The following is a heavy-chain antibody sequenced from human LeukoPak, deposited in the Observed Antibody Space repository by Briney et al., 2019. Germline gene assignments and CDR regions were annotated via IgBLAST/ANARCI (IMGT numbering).Heavy chain of an antibody. Sequence: PSETLSLTCTVSGGSISSSSYYWGWIRKPPGKGVEWFGSIYYSGSIYYNPSLKSRVTLSVDTSKSQFSLKLSSVTAADTAVYYCAILLNGSGWYAKSEYFRHGGWGTPVTVSS. CDR3: AILLNGSGWYAKSEYFRH. CDR2: IYYSGSI. D-gene: IGHD6-19*01. V-gene: IGHV4-39*01. J-gene: IGHJ1*01. CDR1: GGSISSSSYY.